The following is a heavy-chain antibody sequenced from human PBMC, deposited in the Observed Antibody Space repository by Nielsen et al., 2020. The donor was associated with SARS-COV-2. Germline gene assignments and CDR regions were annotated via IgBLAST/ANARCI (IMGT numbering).Heavy chain of an antibody. Sequence: SETLSLTCTVSGGSISSGGYYWSWIRQHPGKGLEWIGYIYYSGSTYYNPSLKSRVTISVDTSKNQFSLKLSSVTAADTAVYYCASKSIPLDAFDIWGQGTMVTVSS. J-gene: IGHJ3*02. CDR3: ASKSIPLDAFDI. V-gene: IGHV4-31*03. CDR1: GGSISSGGYY. CDR2: IYYSGST. D-gene: IGHD2-21*01.